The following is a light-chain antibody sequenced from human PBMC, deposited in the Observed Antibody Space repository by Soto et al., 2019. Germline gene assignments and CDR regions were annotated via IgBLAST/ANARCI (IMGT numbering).Light chain of an antibody. V-gene: IGLV2-14*03. CDR1: SSDVGNYNY. Sequence: QSVLTQPASVSGSPGQSITISCTGASSDVGNYNYVSWYQQHPGKAPKLIIYDVSNRPSGVSNRFSGSKSGNTASLTISGLQAEDEADYYCSSYTTLSNRVFGTGTKVTVL. J-gene: IGLJ1*01. CDR3: SSYTTLSNRV. CDR2: DVS.